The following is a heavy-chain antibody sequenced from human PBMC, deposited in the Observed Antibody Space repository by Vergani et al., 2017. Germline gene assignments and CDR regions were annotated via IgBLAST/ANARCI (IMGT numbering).Heavy chain of an antibody. J-gene: IGHJ4*02. D-gene: IGHD3-16*01. V-gene: IGHV3-23*01. Sequence: EVQLLESGGGLVQPGGSMRLSCAASGFTFSSYAMSWVRQAPGKGLGWVSGISGSGGSTYYADSVKGRFTISRDNSKNTLYLQMNNLRAEDTAVYYCAKDTPNFIFWGYFDYWGQGTLVTVSA. CDR2: ISGSGGST. CDR1: GFTFSSYA. CDR3: AKDTPNFIFWGYFDY.